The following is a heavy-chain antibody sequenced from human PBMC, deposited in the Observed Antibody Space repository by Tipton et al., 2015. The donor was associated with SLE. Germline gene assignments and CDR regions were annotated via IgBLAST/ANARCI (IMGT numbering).Heavy chain of an antibody. Sequence: TLSLTCAVYGGSFSGYYWSWIRQPPGKGLEWIGEINHSGSTNYNPSLKSRVTISVDTSKNQFSLKVSSVTAADTAVYYCASMIVVIPVEARRDGMDVWGQGTTVTVSS. CDR1: GGSFSGYY. CDR2: INHSGST. V-gene: IGHV4-34*01. D-gene: IGHD2-2*01. J-gene: IGHJ6*02. CDR3: ASMIVVIPVEARRDGMDV.